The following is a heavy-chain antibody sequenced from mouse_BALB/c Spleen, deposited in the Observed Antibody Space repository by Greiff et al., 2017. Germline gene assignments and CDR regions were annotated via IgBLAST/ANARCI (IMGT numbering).Heavy chain of an antibody. V-gene: IGHV1-69*01. J-gene: IGHJ4*01. CDR3: ARYGNSYAMDY. CDR1: GYTFTDYW. CDR2: IDTSDSYT. Sequence: VQLQQPGAELVMPGASVKMSCKASGYTFTDYWMHWVKQRPGQGLEWIGAIDTSDSYTSYNQKFKGKATLTVDESSSTAYMQLSSLTSEDSAVYYCARYGNSYAMDYWGQGTSVTVSS. D-gene: IGHD2-1*01.